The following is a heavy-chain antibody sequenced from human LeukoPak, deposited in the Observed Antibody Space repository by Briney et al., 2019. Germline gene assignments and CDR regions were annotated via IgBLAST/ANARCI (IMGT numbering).Heavy chain of an antibody. CDR3: AREVMIRAFDI. CDR1: GYTFTSYG. D-gene: IGHD3-22*01. J-gene: IGHJ3*02. CDR2: INTNTGNP. Sequence: ASVKVSCKASGYTFTSYGMNWVRQAPGQGLEWMGWINTNTGNPTYAQGFTGRFVFSLDTSVNTTYLQISSLKAEDTAVYYCAREVMIRAFDIWGQGTMVTVSS. V-gene: IGHV7-4-1*02.